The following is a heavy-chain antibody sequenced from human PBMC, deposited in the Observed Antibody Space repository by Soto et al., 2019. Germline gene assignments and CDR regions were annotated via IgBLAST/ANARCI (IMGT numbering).Heavy chain of an antibody. CDR3: ARDGARWELFYFYYGMDV. CDR1: GISNYA. J-gene: IGHJ6*02. Sequence: GGSLRLSCAASGISNYAMSWVRQAPGKGLEWVSAISGNGYNTFYADSVKGRFTISRVDASSSLYLQMNSLGADDTAVYFCARDGARWELFYFYYGMDVWGQGTTVTVSS. V-gene: IGHV3-21*01. D-gene: IGHD1-26*01. CDR2: ISGNGYNT.